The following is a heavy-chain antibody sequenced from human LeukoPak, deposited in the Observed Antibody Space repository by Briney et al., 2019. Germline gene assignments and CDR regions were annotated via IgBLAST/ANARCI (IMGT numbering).Heavy chain of an antibody. Sequence: PGGSLRLSCAASGFTFSSYAMSWVRQAPGKGLEWVSAISGSGGSTYYADSVKGGFTISRDNSKNTLYLQMNSLRAEDTAVYYCAKSGDYDYYFDYWGQGTLVTVSS. D-gene: IGHD2-21*02. J-gene: IGHJ4*02. V-gene: IGHV3-23*01. CDR2: ISGSGGST. CDR1: GFTFSSYA. CDR3: AKSGDYDYYFDY.